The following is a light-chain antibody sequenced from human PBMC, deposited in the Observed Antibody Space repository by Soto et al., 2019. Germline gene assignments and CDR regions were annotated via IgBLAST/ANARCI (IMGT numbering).Light chain of an antibody. J-gene: IGLJ2*01. V-gene: IGLV2-23*01. Sequence: QSALTQPASVSGSPGQSITISCTGTNSDIGSSNLVSWYRQHPGKAPKLMIYESTKRPSGVSNRFSGSKSGTTASLTIFGLQPEDEADYYCCSDVGRSSVVFGGGTKVTVL. CDR2: EST. CDR1: NSDIGSSNL. CDR3: CSDVGRSSVV.